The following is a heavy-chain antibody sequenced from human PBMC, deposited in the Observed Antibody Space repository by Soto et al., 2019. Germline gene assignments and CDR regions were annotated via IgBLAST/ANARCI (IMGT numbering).Heavy chain of an antibody. CDR3: ARDSQPIYYYDSRGPIGY. CDR2: IVVGSGNT. CDR1: GFTFTSSA. D-gene: IGHD3-22*01. Sequence: SVKVSCKASGFTFTSSAMQWVRQARGQRLEWIGWIVVGSGNTNYAQKFQERVTITRDMSTSTAYMELSSLRSEDTAVYYCARDSQPIYYYDSRGPIGYWGQGTXVTVSS. J-gene: IGHJ4*02. V-gene: IGHV1-58*02.